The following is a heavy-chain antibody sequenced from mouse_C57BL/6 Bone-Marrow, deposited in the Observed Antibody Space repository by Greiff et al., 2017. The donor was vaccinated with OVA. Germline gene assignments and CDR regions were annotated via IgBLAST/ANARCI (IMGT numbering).Heavy chain of an antibody. CDR1: GYTFTSYW. J-gene: IGHJ1*03. CDR3: ERKVITTVVATDWYLDV. Sequence: QVQLQQPGAELVRPGSSVKLSCKASGYTFTSYWMHWVKQRPIQGLEWIGNIDPSDGETHYNQKFKDKATLTVDKPSSTAYMQLSSLTSEDSAVYYWERKVITTVVATDWYLDVWGTGTTVTVSS. D-gene: IGHD1-1*01. CDR2: IDPSDGET. V-gene: IGHV1-52*01.